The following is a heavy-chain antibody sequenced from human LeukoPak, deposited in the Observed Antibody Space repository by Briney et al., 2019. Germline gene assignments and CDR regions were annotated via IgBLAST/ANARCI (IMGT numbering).Heavy chain of an antibody. CDR3: ARGKQWLELDAFDI. J-gene: IGHJ3*02. Sequence: ASVKVSCKASGGTFSSYAISWVRQAPGQGLDWMGWISAYNGNTNYAQKLQGRVTMTTDTSTSTAHMELRSLRSDDTAVYYCARGKQWLELDAFDIWGQGTMVTVSS. CDR2: ISAYNGNT. CDR1: GGTFSSYA. V-gene: IGHV1-18*01. D-gene: IGHD6-19*01.